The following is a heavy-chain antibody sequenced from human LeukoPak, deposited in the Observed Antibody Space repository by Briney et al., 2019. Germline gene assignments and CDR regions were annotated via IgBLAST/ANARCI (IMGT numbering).Heavy chain of an antibody. V-gene: IGHV4-59*02. CDR1: GGSVSSDY. Sequence: SETLSLTCTVSGGSVSSDYWSWIRQSPGAGLEWIGYIYYPTTTNYNPSLKSRVTMSLDTSNNHFSLDLTSVTGADTAVYFCATGHSSGWFDYWGQGTLVTVSS. CDR2: IYYPTTT. CDR3: ATGHSSGWFDY. J-gene: IGHJ4*02. D-gene: IGHD6-19*01.